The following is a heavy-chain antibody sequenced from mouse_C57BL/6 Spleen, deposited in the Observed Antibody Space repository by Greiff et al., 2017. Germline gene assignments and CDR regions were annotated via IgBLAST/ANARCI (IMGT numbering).Heavy chain of an antibody. V-gene: IGHV5-16*01. J-gene: IGHJ3*01. CDR1: GFTFSDYY. CDR2: INYDGSST. Sequence: EVQLVESEGGLVQPGSSMKLSCTASGFTFSDYYMAWVRQVPEKGLEWVANINYDGSSTYYLDSLKSRFIISRDNAKNILYLQMSSLKSEDTATYDCAREDYGSSSFAYWGQGTLVTVSA. CDR3: AREDYGSSSFAY. D-gene: IGHD1-1*01.